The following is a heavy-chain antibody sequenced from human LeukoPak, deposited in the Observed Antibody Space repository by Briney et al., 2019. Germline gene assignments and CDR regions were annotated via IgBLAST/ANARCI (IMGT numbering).Heavy chain of an antibody. D-gene: IGHD4-17*01. CDR3: ARGYGDYGGDFDY. CDR1: GFTFSSYS. CDR2: IRSSSSTI. V-gene: IGHV3-48*04. Sequence: GGSLRLSCAASGFTFSSYSMNWVRQAPGKGLEWVSYIRSSSSTIYYADSVKGRFTISRDNAKNSLYLQMNSLRAEDTAVYYCARGYGDYGGDFDYWGQGTLVTVSS. J-gene: IGHJ4*02.